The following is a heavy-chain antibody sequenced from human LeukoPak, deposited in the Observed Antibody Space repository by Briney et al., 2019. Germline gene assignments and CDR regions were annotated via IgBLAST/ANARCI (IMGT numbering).Heavy chain of an antibody. CDR2: ISSSSSYI. Sequence: GGSLRLSCAASGFTFSSYSMNWVRQAPGKGLEWVSSISSSSSYIYYADSVKGRFTISRDNAKNSLYLQMNSLRAEDTAVYYCAKDIAASGLPRIFDLWGQGTLVTVSS. V-gene: IGHV3-21*01. J-gene: IGHJ4*02. CDR3: AKDIAASGLPRIFDL. D-gene: IGHD6-13*01. CDR1: GFTFSSYS.